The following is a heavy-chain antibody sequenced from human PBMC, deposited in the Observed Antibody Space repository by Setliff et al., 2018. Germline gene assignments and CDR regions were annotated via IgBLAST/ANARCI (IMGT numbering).Heavy chain of an antibody. J-gene: IGHJ6*02. CDR2: IIPILGIA. CDR1: GGTFSSYA. CDR3: ASPDYQYYYYYGMDV. V-gene: IGHV1-69*10. Sequence: ASVKVSCKASGGTFSSYAISWVRQAPGQGLEWMGGIIPILGIANYAQKFQGRVTITADESTSTAYMELSSLRSEDTAVYYCASPDYQYYYYYGMDVWGQGTTVTVS. D-gene: IGHD3-16*01.